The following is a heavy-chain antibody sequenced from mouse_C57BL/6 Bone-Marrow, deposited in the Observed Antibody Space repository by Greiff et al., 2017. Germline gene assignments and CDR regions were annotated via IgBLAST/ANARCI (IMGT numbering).Heavy chain of an antibody. D-gene: IGHD1-1*01. Sequence: VKLVESGAELVKPGASVKISCKASGYTFTDYYINWVKQRPGQGLEWIGKIGPGSGSTYYNEKFKGKATLTADKSSSTAYMQLSSLTSEDSAVXFCAREDYYGSSRFDYWGRGTTLTVSS. V-gene: IGHV1-77*01. J-gene: IGHJ2*01. CDR2: IGPGSGST. CDR3: AREDYYGSSRFDY. CDR1: GYTFTDYY.